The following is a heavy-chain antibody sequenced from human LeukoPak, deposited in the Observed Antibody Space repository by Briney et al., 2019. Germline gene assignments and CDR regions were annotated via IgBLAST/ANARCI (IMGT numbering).Heavy chain of an antibody. CDR3: ARETSAY. J-gene: IGHJ4*02. V-gene: IGHV3-23*01. Sequence: GGSLRLSCAASGFTFSSYAMSWVRQAPGKGLECVSTISGSGGTTYYADSVKGRFTTSRDDSKNTLYLQMNSLRAEDTAVYFCARETSAYWGQGTLVTVSS. D-gene: IGHD1-26*01. CDR1: GFTFSSYA. CDR2: ISGSGGTT.